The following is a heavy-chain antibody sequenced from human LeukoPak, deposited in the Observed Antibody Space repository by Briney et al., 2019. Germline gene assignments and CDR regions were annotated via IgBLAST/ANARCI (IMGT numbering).Heavy chain of an antibody. CDR1: GDSISSDPYY. Sequence: PSETLSLTCTVSGDSISSDPYYWSWVRQPAGGGLEWIGRIASSGSTDYNASFKSRVFMSVDTSKNQFSLKLTSVTAADTAVYYCARYGIGYSWCGDCYALDSWGQGTPVTVSP. CDR3: ARYGIGYSWCGDCYALDS. J-gene: IGHJ4*02. V-gene: IGHV4-61*02. D-gene: IGHD2-21*02. CDR2: IASSGST.